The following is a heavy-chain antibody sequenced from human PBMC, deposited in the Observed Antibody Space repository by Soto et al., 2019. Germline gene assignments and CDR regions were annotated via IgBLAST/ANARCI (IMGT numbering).Heavy chain of an antibody. CDR3: ARESEDLTSNFDY. CDR2: ISSTTNYI. V-gene: IGHV3-21*06. J-gene: IGHJ4*02. CDR1: GFTFTRYS. Sequence: LRLSCAASGFTFTRYSMNWVRQAPGKGLEWVSSISSTTNYIYYGDSMKGRFTITRDNAKNSLYLEMNSLRAEDTAVYYCARESEDLTSNFDYWGQGTLVTVS.